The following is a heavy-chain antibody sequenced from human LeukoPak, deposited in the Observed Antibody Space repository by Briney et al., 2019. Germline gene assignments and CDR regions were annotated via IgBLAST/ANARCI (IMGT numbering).Heavy chain of an antibody. Sequence: GGSLRLSCAASGFTFDDYGMSWVRQAPGKGLEWVSGINWNGDNTNYADSLKGRFTISRDNAKNSLYLQMNSLRAEDTALYYCVRGSTHYDVLTGYHYYFDYWGQGTLVTVSS. CDR1: GFTFDDYG. V-gene: IGHV3-20*04. CDR3: VRGSTHYDVLTGYHYYFDY. CDR2: INWNGDNT. D-gene: IGHD3-9*01. J-gene: IGHJ4*02.